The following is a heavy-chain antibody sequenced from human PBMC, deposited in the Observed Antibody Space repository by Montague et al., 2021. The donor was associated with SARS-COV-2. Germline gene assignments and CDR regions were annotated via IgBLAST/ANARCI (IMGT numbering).Heavy chain of an antibody. D-gene: IGHD3-16*02. J-gene: IGHJ5*02. Sequence: SLRLSCAASGFTFSSYSMNWVRQAPGKGLEWVSSISSSSYIYYADSVKGRFTISRDNAKNSLYLQMNSLRAEDTAVYYCARDDYVWGSYRYKEYNWFDPWGQGTLVTVSS. CDR1: GFTFSSYS. CDR3: ARDDYVWGSYRYKEYNWFDP. V-gene: IGHV3-21*01. CDR2: ISSSSYI.